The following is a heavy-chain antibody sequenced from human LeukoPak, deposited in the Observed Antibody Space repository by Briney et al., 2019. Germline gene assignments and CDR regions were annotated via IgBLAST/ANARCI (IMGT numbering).Heavy chain of an antibody. J-gene: IGHJ5*02. CDR1: GGTFSSYA. V-gene: IGHV1-69*05. CDR3: ASALVGTDIVVVPSVRQDWFAR. D-gene: IGHD2-2*01. Sequence: SVKVSCKASGGTFSSYAISWVRQAPGQGLEWMGGIIPIFGTANYAQKFQGRVTITTDESTTTAYMELSSLRSQDTAVYYFASALVGTDIVVVPSVRQDWFARWGQGTLVTV. CDR2: IIPIFGTA.